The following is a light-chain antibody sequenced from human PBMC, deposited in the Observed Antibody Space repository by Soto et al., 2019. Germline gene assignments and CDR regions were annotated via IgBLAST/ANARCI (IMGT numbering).Light chain of an antibody. CDR1: QGMSSY. Sequence: AIRMTQSPSAFSASTGDRVTITCRASQGMSSYLAWYQQKPGKAPKLLIYAASTLQSGVPSRFSGSGSGTDFTLTISCLQSEDFATYYCQQYYSYPFTFGPGTKVDI. V-gene: IGKV1-8*01. J-gene: IGKJ3*01. CDR3: QQYYSYPFT. CDR2: AAS.